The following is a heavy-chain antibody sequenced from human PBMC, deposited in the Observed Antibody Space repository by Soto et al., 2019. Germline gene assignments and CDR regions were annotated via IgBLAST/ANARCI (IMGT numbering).Heavy chain of an antibody. D-gene: IGHD3-3*01. Sequence: EVQLVESGGGLVQPGRSLRLSCAASGFTFVDYAMHWVRQAPGKGLESVSGISGHSRSIGYVDSVKGRFTISRDNAKNSLYLQMNCLSAEDTALYYCAIAKRFFFSFDYWGQGTLVTVSS. V-gene: IGHV3-9*01. J-gene: IGHJ4*02. CDR1: GFTFVDYA. CDR3: AIAKRFFFSFDY. CDR2: ISGHSRSI.